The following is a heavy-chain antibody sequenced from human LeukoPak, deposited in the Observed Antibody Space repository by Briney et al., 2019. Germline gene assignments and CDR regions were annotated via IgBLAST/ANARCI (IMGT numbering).Heavy chain of an antibody. CDR1: GFTFSSYA. Sequence: SGGSLRLSCAASGFTFSSYAMSWIRQAPAKGLEWVASISGSGGRTYYADSVKGRFTISRDNSKNTLYLQMNSLRAEDTAVHYCALRNGNDEWTFFEYWGQGTLVTVSS. CDR2: ISGSGGRT. V-gene: IGHV3-23*01. J-gene: IGHJ4*02. D-gene: IGHD5-12*01. CDR3: ALRNGNDEWTFFEY.